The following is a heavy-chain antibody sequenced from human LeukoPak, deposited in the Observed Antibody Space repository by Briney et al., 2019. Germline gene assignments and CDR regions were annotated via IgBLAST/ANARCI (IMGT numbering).Heavy chain of an antibody. CDR2: ISGSGGST. D-gene: IGHD5-24*01. CDR1: GFTFSSYA. V-gene: IGHV3-23*01. J-gene: IGHJ4*02. CDR3: AKVIRDGYNYFDY. Sequence: PGGSLRLSCAASGFTFSSYAMSWVRQAPGKGLEWVSAISGSGGSTYYADSVKGRFTISRDNSKNTLHLQMNSLRAEDTAVYYCAKVIRDGYNYFDYWGQGTLVTVSS.